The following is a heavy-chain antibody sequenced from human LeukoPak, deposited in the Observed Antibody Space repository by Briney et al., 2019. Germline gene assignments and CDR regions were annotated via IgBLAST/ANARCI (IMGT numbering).Heavy chain of an antibody. D-gene: IGHD6-13*01. Sequence: GGSLRLSCAASGFTFTLYPMHWVRQASGKGLEWVTVISDDGSNKYYADSVKGRFTISRDNSKNTLYLQMNSLRDEDTAVYFYARGEIAAAGTTPFDYWGQGTLVTVSS. CDR3: ARGEIAAAGTTPFDY. J-gene: IGHJ4*02. V-gene: IGHV3-30*04. CDR1: GFTFTLYP. CDR2: ISDDGSNK.